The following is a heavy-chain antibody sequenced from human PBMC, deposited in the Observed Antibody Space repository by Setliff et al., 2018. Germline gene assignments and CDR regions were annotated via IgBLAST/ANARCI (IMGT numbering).Heavy chain of an antibody. CDR1: GDYISSQY. Sequence: PSETLSLTCTVSGDYISSQYWSWIRQPPGKGLEWIGYISNRGSTDYNPSLKSRVTISEDTSRSQFSLKLTSVTTADTAVYYCARGRYWFAPNWFDPWGQGTLVTVSS. CDR3: ARGRYWFAPNWFDP. J-gene: IGHJ5*02. V-gene: IGHV4-59*11. CDR2: ISNRGST. D-gene: IGHD2-21*01.